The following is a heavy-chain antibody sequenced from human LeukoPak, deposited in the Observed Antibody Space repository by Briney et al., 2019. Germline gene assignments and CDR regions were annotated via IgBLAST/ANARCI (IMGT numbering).Heavy chain of an antibody. J-gene: IGHJ6*02. CDR1: GFTFSSYA. CDR3: AKGRGSSGWYYYYYGMDV. Sequence: GGSLRLSCAASGFTFSSYAMHWVRQAPGKGLEWVAVISYDGSNKYYADSVKGRFTISRDNSKNTLYLQMNSPRAEDTAVYYCAKGRGSSGWYYYYYGMDVWGQGTTVTVSS. V-gene: IGHV3-30-3*01. D-gene: IGHD6-19*01. CDR2: ISYDGSNK.